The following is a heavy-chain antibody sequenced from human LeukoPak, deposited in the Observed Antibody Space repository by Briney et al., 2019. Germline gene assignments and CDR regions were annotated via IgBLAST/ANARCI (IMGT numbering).Heavy chain of an antibody. CDR1: GFTVSSDI. V-gene: IGHV3-53*01. CDR2: IHSDGRT. Sequence: GASLRLSCAVSGFTVSSDIMSWVRQAPGKGLEWVSIIHSDGRTFYADSVKGRFTISRDNSKNTLYLQMNGLRVEDTAVYYCAARGSWGQGTLVTVSS. CDR3: AARGS. J-gene: IGHJ5*02.